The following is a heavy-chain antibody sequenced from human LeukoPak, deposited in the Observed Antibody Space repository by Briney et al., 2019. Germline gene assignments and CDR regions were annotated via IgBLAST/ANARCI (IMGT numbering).Heavy chain of an antibody. CDR3: ARNYYDRRS. CDR1: GFTFSSYW. J-gene: IGHJ5*02. CDR2: INSDGSST. V-gene: IGHV3-74*01. D-gene: IGHD3-22*01. Sequence: GGSLRLSCAASGFTFSSYWMYWVRQAPGKGLLWVSRINSDGSSTNYAESVKGRFTISRDNAKNTVYLEMNSLRVEDTAMYYCARNYYDRRSWGQGTLVTVSS.